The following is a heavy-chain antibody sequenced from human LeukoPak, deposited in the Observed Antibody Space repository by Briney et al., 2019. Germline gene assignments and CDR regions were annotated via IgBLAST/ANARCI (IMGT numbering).Heavy chain of an antibody. J-gene: IGHJ5*02. CDR3: AKALTYYDFWNGFDP. Sequence: PGGSLRLSCAASEFTFSTYSMNWVRQAPGKGLEWVSSISSSSSYIYYADSVKGRFTISRDNSKNSLYLQMNSLRAEDTALYYCAKALTYYDFWNGFDPWGQGTLVTVSS. V-gene: IGHV3-21*04. CDR1: EFTFSTYS. CDR2: ISSSSSYI. D-gene: IGHD3-3*01.